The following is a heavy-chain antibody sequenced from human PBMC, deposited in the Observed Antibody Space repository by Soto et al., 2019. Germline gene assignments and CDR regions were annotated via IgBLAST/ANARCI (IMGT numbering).Heavy chain of an antibody. Sequence: ASVKVSCKASGYTFTGYYMHWVRQAPGQGLEWMGWINPNSGGTNYAQKFQGWVTMTRDTSISTAYMELSRLRSDDTAVYYCARSPYSGYDTLKYYFDYWGQGTLVTVSS. CDR1: GYTFTGYY. V-gene: IGHV1-2*04. CDR2: INPNSGGT. J-gene: IGHJ4*02. D-gene: IGHD5-12*01. CDR3: ARSPYSGYDTLKYYFDY.